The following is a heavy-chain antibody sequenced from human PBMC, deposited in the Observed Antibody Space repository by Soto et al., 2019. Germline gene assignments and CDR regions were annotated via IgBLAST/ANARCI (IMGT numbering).Heavy chain of an antibody. CDR3: ARDPKTSGGQHWAFNYFTS. Sequence: QVQLVESGGGVVQPGRSLRLSCAASGFSFSISPMHWVRQAPGKGPEWVALISDDGTNKCYADSVKGRFTISRDTSKTTLNLQVDSLRPEDAAVYSCARDPKTSGGQHWAFNYFTSWGQEPLVTVPS. CDR2: ISDDGTNK. V-gene: IGHV3-30-3*01. D-gene: IGHD7-27*01. CDR1: GFSFSISP. J-gene: IGHJ4*02.